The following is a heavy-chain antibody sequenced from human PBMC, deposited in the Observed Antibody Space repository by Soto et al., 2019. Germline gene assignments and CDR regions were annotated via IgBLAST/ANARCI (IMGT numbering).Heavy chain of an antibody. D-gene: IGHD2-21*02. CDR3: ARAGGDPLYYLDY. V-gene: IGHV4-59*12. J-gene: IGHJ4*02. Sequence: QVQLQESGPGLVRPSETLSLTCTVSSDSISSYYWIWIRQSPGKGLEWIGYTDYSGNTNYNPSLKSRVTISGDTSKNQFSLRLSSVTAAHTAVYYCARAGGDPLYYLDYWGQATLVTVSS. CDR1: SDSISSYY. CDR2: TDYSGNT.